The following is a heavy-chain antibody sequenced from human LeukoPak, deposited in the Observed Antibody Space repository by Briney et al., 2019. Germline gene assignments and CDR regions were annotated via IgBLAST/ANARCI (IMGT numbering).Heavy chain of an antibody. CDR3: ARSATKTSCYTCSGFDY. V-gene: IGHV1-2*02. CDR2: INPNSGGT. Sequence: ASVKVSCKASGYTFTGYYMHWVRQAPGQGLERMGWINPNSGGTNYAQKFQGRVTMTRDTSISTAYMELSRLRSDDTAVYYCARSATKTSCYTCSGFDYWGQGTLVTVSS. CDR1: GYTFTGYY. J-gene: IGHJ4*02. D-gene: IGHD2-2*02.